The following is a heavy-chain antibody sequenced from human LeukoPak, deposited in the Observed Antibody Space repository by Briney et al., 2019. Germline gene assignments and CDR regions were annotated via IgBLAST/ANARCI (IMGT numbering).Heavy chain of an antibody. CDR1: GFTFSSYA. J-gene: IGHJ4*02. CDR2: ICSNDNNT. Sequence: QPGGSLRLSCAASGFTFSSYAMNWVRQAPGKGLEWVSAICSNDNNTYYANSVKGRFTISRDSSKNTLSLQLNSLRAEDTAVYYCAKGTSSSCYSAPNYWGQGTLVTVSS. V-gene: IGHV3-23*01. D-gene: IGHD2-15*01. CDR3: AKGTSSSCYSAPNY.